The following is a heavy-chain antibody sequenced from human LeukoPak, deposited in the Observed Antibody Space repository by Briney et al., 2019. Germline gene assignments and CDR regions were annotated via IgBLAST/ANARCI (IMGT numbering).Heavy chain of an antibody. J-gene: IGHJ6*02. Sequence: WASVKVSCKASGYTFTSYGISWVRQAPGQGLEWMGWNSAYNGNTNYAQKLQGRVTMTTDTSTSTAYMELRSLRSDDTAVYYCAKEKYGDYVGYYYYGMDVWGQGTTVTVSS. CDR1: GYTFTSYG. V-gene: IGHV1-18*01. CDR2: NSAYNGNT. D-gene: IGHD4-17*01. CDR3: AKEKYGDYVGYYYYGMDV.